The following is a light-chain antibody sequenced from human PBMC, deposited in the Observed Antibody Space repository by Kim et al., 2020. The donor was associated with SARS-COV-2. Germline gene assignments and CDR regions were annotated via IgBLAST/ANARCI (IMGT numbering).Light chain of an antibody. V-gene: IGKV1-27*01. CDR2: TAS. Sequence: DIQMTQSPSSLSASVGDRVTITCRASQTIRSYLAWYQQKPGKVPKLLIFTASTLQSGVPSRFSGSGFGTDFTLTISSLQPEDVATYYCQKYDSVPLTFGQGTRLEIK. J-gene: IGKJ5*01. CDR3: QKYDSVPLT. CDR1: QTIRSY.